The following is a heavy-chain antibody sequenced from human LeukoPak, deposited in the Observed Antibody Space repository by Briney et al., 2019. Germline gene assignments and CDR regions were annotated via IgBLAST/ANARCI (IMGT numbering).Heavy chain of an antibody. CDR3: ARDLVPYYYDSSGHSRWAFDI. Sequence: SVKVSCKASGGTFSSYAISWVRQAPGQGLEWIGGIIPIFGTANYAQKFQGRVAITADESTSTAYMELSSLRSEDTAVYYCARDLVPYYYDSSGHSRWAFDIWGQGTMSPSLQ. J-gene: IGHJ3*02. V-gene: IGHV1-69*01. D-gene: IGHD3-22*01. CDR2: IIPIFGTA. CDR1: GGTFSSYA.